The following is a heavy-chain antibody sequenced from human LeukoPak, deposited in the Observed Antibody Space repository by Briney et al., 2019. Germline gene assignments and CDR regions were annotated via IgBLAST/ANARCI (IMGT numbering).Heavy chain of an antibody. CDR2: IDPSDSYT. V-gene: IGHV5-10-1*01. D-gene: IGHD5-18*01. Sequence: GESLRISCKGSGYSFTSYWISWVRQMPGKALELMGRIDPSDSYTNYSPSFQGHVTISADKSISTAYLQWSSLKASDTAMYYCARRRRGYSPYYFDYWGQGTLVTVSS. J-gene: IGHJ4*02. CDR1: GYSFTSYW. CDR3: ARRRRGYSPYYFDY.